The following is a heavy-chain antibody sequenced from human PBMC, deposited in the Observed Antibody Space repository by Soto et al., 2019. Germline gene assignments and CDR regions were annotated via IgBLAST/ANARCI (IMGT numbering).Heavy chain of an antibody. J-gene: IGHJ5*02. V-gene: IGHV4-39*01. CDR2: IYYSGST. CDR3: AVYSPYYYDSSDWFDP. Sequence: SETLSLTCTVSGGSISSSSYYWGWIRQPPGKGLEWIGSIYYSGSTYYNPSLKSRVTISVDTSKNQFSLKLSSVTAADTAVYYCAVYSPYYYDSSDWFDPWGQGTLVTVSS. CDR1: GGSISSSSYY. D-gene: IGHD3-22*01.